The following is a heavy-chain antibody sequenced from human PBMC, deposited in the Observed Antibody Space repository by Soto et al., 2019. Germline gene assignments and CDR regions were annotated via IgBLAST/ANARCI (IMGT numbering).Heavy chain of an antibody. D-gene: IGHD2-15*01. CDR3: ARGRYCLAGRCFPNWFDS. Sequence: SETLSLTCSVSGDSISTVDYFWAWIRQPPGQALEYIGYIYKSTTTYYNPSFESRVAISLDTSKSQFSLTVTSVTAADTAVYFCARGRYCLAGRCFPNWFDSWGQGTLVTVYS. CDR1: GDSISTVDYF. V-gene: IGHV4-30-4*01. CDR2: IYKSTTT. J-gene: IGHJ5*01.